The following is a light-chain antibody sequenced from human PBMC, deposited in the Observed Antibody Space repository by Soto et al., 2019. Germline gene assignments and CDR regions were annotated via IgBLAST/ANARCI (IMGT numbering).Light chain of an antibody. Sequence: EIVLTQSPGTLSLSPGERATLSCRASQSVSSSYLAWYQQKPGQAPRLLIYGASSRATGIPDRFSGSGCATDFTITISRLEPEEFADYYCQQYGSSIPFGQGTKVEIK. CDR3: QQYGSSIP. CDR1: QSVSSSY. CDR2: GAS. J-gene: IGKJ1*01. V-gene: IGKV3-20*01.